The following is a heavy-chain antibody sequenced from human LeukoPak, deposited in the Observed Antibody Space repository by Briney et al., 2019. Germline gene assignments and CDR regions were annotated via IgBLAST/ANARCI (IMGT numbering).Heavy chain of an antibody. CDR2: INHSGST. J-gene: IGHJ4*02. CDR3: ARVTSTTGTD. Sequence: SETLSLTCAVYGGSFSGYYWSWIRQPPGKGLEWIEEINHSGSTNYNPSLKSRVTISVDTSKNQFSLKLSSVTAADTAVYYCARVTSTTGTDWGQGTLVTVSS. CDR1: GGSFSGYY. D-gene: IGHD1-1*01. V-gene: IGHV4-34*01.